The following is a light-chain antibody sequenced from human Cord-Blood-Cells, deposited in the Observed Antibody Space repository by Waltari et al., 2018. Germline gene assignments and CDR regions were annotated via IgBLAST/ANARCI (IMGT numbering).Light chain of an antibody. CDR1: QGISNY. Sequence: DIQMTQSPSSLSASVGDRVTITCRASQGISNYLAWYQQKQGKVPKLLIYAASTLQSGVPSRFSGSGSGIDFTLTISSLQPEHVATYYCQKYNSAPWTFGQGTKVEIK. CDR2: AAS. V-gene: IGKV1-27*01. J-gene: IGKJ1*01. CDR3: QKYNSAPWT.